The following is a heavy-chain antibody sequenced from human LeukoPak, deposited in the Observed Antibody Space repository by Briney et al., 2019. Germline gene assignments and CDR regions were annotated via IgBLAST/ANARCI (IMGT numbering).Heavy chain of an antibody. J-gene: IGHJ4*02. CDR2: IYYSGST. D-gene: IGHD3-3*01. Sequence: KPSETLSLTCTVSGGSISSSSYYWGWIRQPPGEGLEWIGSIYYSGSTYYNPSLKSRVTISVDTSKNQFSLKLSSVTAADTAVYYCASSLWSGYYSAHYFDYWGQGTLVTVSS. V-gene: IGHV4-39*01. CDR1: GGSISSSSYY. CDR3: ASSLWSGYYSAHYFDY.